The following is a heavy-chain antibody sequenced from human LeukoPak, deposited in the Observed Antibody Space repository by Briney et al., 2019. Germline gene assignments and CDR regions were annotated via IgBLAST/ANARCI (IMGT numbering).Heavy chain of an antibody. J-gene: IGHJ3*02. D-gene: IGHD1-26*01. Sequence: ASVKVSCKVPGYTLTELSMHWVRQAPGKGLEWMGGFDPEDGETIYAQKFQGRVTMTEDTSTDTAYMELSSLRSEDTAVYYCATLPHSGSYYRPGKIDAFDIWGQGTMVTVSS. CDR2: FDPEDGET. CDR1: GYTLTELS. CDR3: ATLPHSGSYYRPGKIDAFDI. V-gene: IGHV1-24*01.